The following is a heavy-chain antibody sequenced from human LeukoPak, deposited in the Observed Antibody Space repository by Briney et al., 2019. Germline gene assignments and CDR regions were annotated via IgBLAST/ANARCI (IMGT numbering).Heavy chain of an antibody. CDR1: GFTFSSYG. J-gene: IGHJ4*02. CDR3: AKDWGYSGYDSSDY. CDR2: IRYDGSNK. Sequence: PGGSLRLSCAASGFTFSSYGMHWVRQAPGKGLEWVAFIRYDGSNKYYADSVKGRFTISRDNSKNTPYLQMNSLRAEDTAVYYCAKDWGYSGYDSSDYWGQGTLVTVSS. V-gene: IGHV3-30*02. D-gene: IGHD5-12*01.